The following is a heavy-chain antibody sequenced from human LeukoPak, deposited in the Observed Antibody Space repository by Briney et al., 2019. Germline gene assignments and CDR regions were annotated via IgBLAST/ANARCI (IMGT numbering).Heavy chain of an antibody. CDR3: ARHSSSWYSLDY. J-gene: IGHJ4*02. CDR2: IYTSGST. V-gene: IGHV4-4*09. CDR1: GGSISSYY. Sequence: SETLSLTCTVSGGSISSYYWSWIRQPPGKGLEWIGYIYTSGSTNYNPSLKSRVTISVDTSKSQFSLKLSSVTAADTAVYYCARHSSSWYSLDYWGQGTLVTVSS. D-gene: IGHD6-13*01.